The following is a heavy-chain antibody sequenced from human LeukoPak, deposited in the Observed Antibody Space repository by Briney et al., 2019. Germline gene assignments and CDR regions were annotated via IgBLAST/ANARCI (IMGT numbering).Heavy chain of an antibody. CDR2: INADESTT. J-gene: IGHJ3*01. CDR3: VVVVEPPDSDGFDV. D-gene: IGHD1-14*01. Sequence: SGGSLRLSCAASGFTFGNSWVHWVRQAPGKGLVWVSLINADESTTTYADSVKGRFTISRDNARNTLSLQMNSLTIEDTAVYYCVVVVEPPDSDGFDVWGQGTMITVSS. CDR1: GFTFGNSW. V-gene: IGHV3-74*01.